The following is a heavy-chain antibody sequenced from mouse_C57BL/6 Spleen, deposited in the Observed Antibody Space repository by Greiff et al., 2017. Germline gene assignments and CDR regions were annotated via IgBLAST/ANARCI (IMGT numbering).Heavy chain of an antibody. J-gene: IGHJ3*01. D-gene: IGHD1-1*01. V-gene: IGHV1-80*01. Sequence: HVQLKASWAELVKPGASVKISCKASGYAFSSYWMNWVKPRPGKGLEWIGQIYPGDGDTNYNGKFKGKATLTADKSSSTAYMQLSSLTSEDSAVYFCARSVTTVVDWFAYWGQGTLVTVSA. CDR1: GYAFSSYW. CDR2: IYPGDGDT. CDR3: ARSVTTVVDWFAY.